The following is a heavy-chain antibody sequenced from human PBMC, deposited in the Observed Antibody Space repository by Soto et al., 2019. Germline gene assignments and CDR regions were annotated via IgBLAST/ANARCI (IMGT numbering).Heavy chain of an antibody. V-gene: IGHV1-46*01. J-gene: IGHJ4*02. D-gene: IGHD3-22*01. CDR3: ARDQYYYDSSGQNPFDY. CDR2: INPSGGST. CDR1: GYTFTSYY. Sequence: GASVKVSCKASGYTFTSYYMHWVRQAPGQGLEWMGIINPSGGSTSYAQKFQGRVTMTRDTSTSTVYMELSSLRSEDTAVYYCARDQYYYDSSGQNPFDYWGQGTLVTVSS.